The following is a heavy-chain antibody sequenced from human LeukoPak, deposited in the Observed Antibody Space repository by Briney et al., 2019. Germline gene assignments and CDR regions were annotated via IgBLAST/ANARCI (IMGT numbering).Heavy chain of an antibody. J-gene: IGHJ4*02. D-gene: IGHD2-2*01. CDR3: ARNLRSRTSCYVGY. CDR2: INPNSGGT. Sequence: GASVKVSCKASGYTFTGYYMHWVRRAPGQGLEWMGWINPNSGGTNYAQKFQGRVTMTRDTSISTAYMELSRLRSDDTAVYYCARNLRSRTSCYVGYWGQGTLVTVSS. CDR1: GYTFTGYY. V-gene: IGHV1-2*02.